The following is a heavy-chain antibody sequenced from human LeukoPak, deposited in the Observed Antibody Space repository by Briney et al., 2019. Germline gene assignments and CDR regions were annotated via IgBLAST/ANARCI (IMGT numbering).Heavy chain of an antibody. CDR2: ISSASITI. D-gene: IGHD3-10*01. V-gene: IGHV3-48*01. CDR3: ARDYYRSGSYAVGF. J-gene: IGHJ4*02. Sequence: GGSLRLSCAASGFTFDKYSMNWVRQAPGKGLEWVSHISSASITIYYADSVKGRFTISRDNAKSSLYLHMTSLRAEDTALYCCARDYYRSGSYAVGFWGQGTLVTVSS. CDR1: GFTFDKYS.